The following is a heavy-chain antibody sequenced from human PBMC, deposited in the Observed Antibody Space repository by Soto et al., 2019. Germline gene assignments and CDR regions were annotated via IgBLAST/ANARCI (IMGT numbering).Heavy chain of an antibody. Sequence: SVKVSCKASGYTFTSYGISWVRQAPGQGLEWMGWISAYNGNTNYAQKLQGRVTMTTDTSTSTAYMELRSLRSEDTAVYYCASRLGWLQEAYFDYWGQGTLVTVS. J-gene: IGHJ4*02. D-gene: IGHD5-12*01. V-gene: IGHV1-18*04. CDR2: ISAYNGNT. CDR1: GYTFTSYG. CDR3: ASRLGWLQEAYFDY.